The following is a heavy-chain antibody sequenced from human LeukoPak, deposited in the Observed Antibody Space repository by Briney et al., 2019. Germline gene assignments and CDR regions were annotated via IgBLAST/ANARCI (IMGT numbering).Heavy chain of an antibody. CDR1: GFTFDDYA. CDR2: ISWNSGSI. J-gene: IGHJ2*01. Sequence: PGGSLRLSCAASGFTFDDYAMHWVRQAPGKGLEWVSGISWNSGSIGYADSVKGRFTISRDNAKNSLYLQMNSLRAEDTALYYCAKDIGTGVAWYFDLWGRGTLVTVSS. V-gene: IGHV3-9*01. CDR3: AKDIGTGVAWYFDL. D-gene: IGHD7-27*01.